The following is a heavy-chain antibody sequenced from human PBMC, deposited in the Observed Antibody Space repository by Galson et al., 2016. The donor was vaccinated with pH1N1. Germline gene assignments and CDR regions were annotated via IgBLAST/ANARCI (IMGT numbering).Heavy chain of an antibody. CDR3: ARGGVTIFGIVNPAFGMDV. J-gene: IGHJ6*02. Sequence: SLRLSCAASGSTFSSHGMHWVRQAPGKGLEWVALIGYDGSTIHYVESVKGRFTISRDNSKNTVYLQMSSLRAEDTAVYYCARGGVTIFGIVNPAFGMDVWGQGTTVTVSS. V-gene: IGHV3-33*01. CDR2: IGYDGSTI. CDR1: GSTFSSHG. D-gene: IGHD3-3*01.